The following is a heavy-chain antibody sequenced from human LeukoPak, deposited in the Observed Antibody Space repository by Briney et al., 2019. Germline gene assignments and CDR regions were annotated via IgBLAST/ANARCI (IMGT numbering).Heavy chain of an antibody. J-gene: IGHJ3*02. CDR1: GYTFTSYG. D-gene: IGHD6-19*01. V-gene: IGHV1-18*01. Sequence: ASVKVSCKASGYTFTSYGISWVRQAPGQRLEWMGWISAYNGNTNYAQKLQGRVTMTTDTSTSTAYMKLRSLRSDDTAVYYCARDTPVAGTGDAFDIWGQGTMVTVSS. CDR2: ISAYNGNT. CDR3: ARDTPVAGTGDAFDI.